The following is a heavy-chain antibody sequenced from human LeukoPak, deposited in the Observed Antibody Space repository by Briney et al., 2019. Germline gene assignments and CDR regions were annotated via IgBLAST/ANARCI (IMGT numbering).Heavy chain of an antibody. Sequence: SETLSLTCTVSGGSISSGDYYWSWIRQPPGKGLEWIGYIYYSGSTYYNPSLKSRVTISVDTSKNQFSLKLSSVTAADTAVYYCARVEMVRGVIINYYCGMDVWGKGTAVTVSS. CDR3: ARVEMVRGVIINYYCGMDV. V-gene: IGHV4-30-4*01. CDR1: GGSISSGDYY. D-gene: IGHD3-10*01. J-gene: IGHJ6*04. CDR2: IYYSGST.